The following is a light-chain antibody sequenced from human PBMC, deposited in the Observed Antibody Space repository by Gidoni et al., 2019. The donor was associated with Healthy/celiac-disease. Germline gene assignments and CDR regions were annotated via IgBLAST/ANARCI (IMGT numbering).Light chain of an antibody. Sequence: DIVMTQSPDSLAVSLGERATINCKSSQSVLYSSNNKNYLAWYQQKPGQPPKLLIYWASTRDSGVPDRFSGSGSGTDFTLTIRSLQAEDVAVYYCQQYYSTPPVTFGQGTRLEIK. CDR3: QQYYSTPPVT. CDR1: QSVLYSSNNKNY. V-gene: IGKV4-1*01. J-gene: IGKJ5*01. CDR2: WAS.